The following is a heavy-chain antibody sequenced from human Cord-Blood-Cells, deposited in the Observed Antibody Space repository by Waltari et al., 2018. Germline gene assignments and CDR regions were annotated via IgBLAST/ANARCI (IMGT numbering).Heavy chain of an antibody. CDR3: AKDLERGFDY. CDR1: GFTFSSYG. CDR2: ISYDGSNK. Sequence: QVQLVESGGGVVQPGRSLRLSCAASGFTFSSYGLHWVRQAPGKGLGWVAVISYDGSNKYYADSVKGRFTISRDNSKNTLYLQMNSLRADDTAVYYCAKDLERGFDYWGQGTLVTVSS. V-gene: IGHV3-30*18. J-gene: IGHJ4*02. D-gene: IGHD3-16*01.